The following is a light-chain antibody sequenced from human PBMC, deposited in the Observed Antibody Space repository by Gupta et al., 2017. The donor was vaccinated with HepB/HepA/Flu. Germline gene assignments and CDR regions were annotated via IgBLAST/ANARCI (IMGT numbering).Light chain of an antibody. J-gene: IGKJ2*02. Sequence: DIVMTQSTLSLTVTPGEPASISCRSSQSLVHSNGYNYLDWYLQKPGQSPQLLIYLGSNRASGVPDRFSGSGSGADFTLKISRVEADDVGVYYCRQALESPRTFGQGTKVEIK. V-gene: IGKV2-28*01. CDR1: QSLVHSNGYNY. CDR2: LGS. CDR3: RQALESPRT.